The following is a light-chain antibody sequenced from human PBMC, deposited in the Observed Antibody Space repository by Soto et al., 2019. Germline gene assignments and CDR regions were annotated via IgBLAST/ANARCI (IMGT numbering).Light chain of an antibody. V-gene: IGKV3-20*01. Sequence: EIVLTQSPGTLSLSPGERDTLSCRASQSVSSSYLAWYQQKPGQAPRLLIYGASSRATGIPDRFSGSGSGTDFTLTISRLEPEDFAVYYCQQYGSSPPLITFGPGTKVDIK. CDR3: QQYGSSPPLIT. J-gene: IGKJ3*01. CDR1: QSVSSSY. CDR2: GAS.